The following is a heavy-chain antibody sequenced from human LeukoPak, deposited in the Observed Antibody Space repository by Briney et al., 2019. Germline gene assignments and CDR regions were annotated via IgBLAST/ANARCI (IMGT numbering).Heavy chain of an antibody. V-gene: IGHV3-21*01. J-gene: IGHJ3*02. CDR3: ARDGGTYYYGI. D-gene: IGHD3-10*01. CDR1: GFTFSSYS. Sequence: GGSLRLSCAASGFTFSSYSMNWVRQAPGKGLEWVSSISSSSSYIYYADSVKGRFTTSRDNAKNSLYLQMNSLRAEDTAVYYCARDGGTYYYGIWGQGTMVTVSS. CDR2: ISSSSSYI.